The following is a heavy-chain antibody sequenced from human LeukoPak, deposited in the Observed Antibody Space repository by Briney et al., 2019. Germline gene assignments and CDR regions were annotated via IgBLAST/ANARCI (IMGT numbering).Heavy chain of an antibody. CDR2: IIPIFGTA. D-gene: IGHD2-21*02. CDR3: ARETHSPRDVVVTEGNWFDP. V-gene: IGHV1-69*05. CDR1: GGTFSSYA. J-gene: IGHJ5*02. Sequence: SVKVSCKASGGTFSSYAISWVRQAPGQGLEWMGGIIPIFGTANYAQKFQGRVTITTDESTSTAYMELSSLRSEDTAVYYCARETHSPRDVVVTEGNWFDPWGQGTLVTVSS.